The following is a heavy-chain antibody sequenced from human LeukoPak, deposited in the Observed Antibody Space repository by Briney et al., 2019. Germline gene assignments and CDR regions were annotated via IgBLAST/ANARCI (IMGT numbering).Heavy chain of an antibody. D-gene: IGHD3-10*01. CDR2: INPNSGGT. CDR1: GYTFTGYY. J-gene: IGHJ5*02. CDR3: ARVPEVTGWRRFGESEGFDP. V-gene: IGHV1-2*02. Sequence: GASVKVSCKASGYTFTGYYMHWVRQAPGQGLEWMGWINPNSGGTNYAQKLQGRVTMTTDTSTSTAYMELRSLRSDDTAVYYCARVPEVTGWRRFGESEGFDPWGQGTLDTVSS.